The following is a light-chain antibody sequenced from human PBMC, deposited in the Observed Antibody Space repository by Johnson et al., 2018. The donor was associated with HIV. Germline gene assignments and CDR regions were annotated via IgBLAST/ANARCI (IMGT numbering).Light chain of an antibody. CDR1: SSNIGNNY. CDR3: GTWDSSLSVYV. Sequence: QSVLTQPPSVSAAPGQKVTISCSGSSSNIGNNYVSWYQQLPGTAPKLLIYENNKRPSGIPDRFSGSKSGTSALLGITGLQPADEADYYCGTWDSSLSVYVFGTGTKCTVL. CDR2: ENN. V-gene: IGLV1-51*01. J-gene: IGLJ1*01.